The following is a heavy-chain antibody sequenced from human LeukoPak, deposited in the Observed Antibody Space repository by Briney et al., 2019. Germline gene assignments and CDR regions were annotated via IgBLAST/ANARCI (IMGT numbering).Heavy chain of an antibody. V-gene: IGHV1-69*13. Sequence: GASVKVSCKASGGTFSSYAISWVRQAPGQGLEWMGGIIPIFGTANYAQKFQGRVTITADESTSTAYMELSSLRSEDTAVYYCARDHCSSTSCYREGAFDIWGQGTMVTVSS. J-gene: IGHJ3*02. D-gene: IGHD2-2*02. CDR1: GGTFSSYA. CDR2: IIPIFGTA. CDR3: ARDHCSSTSCYREGAFDI.